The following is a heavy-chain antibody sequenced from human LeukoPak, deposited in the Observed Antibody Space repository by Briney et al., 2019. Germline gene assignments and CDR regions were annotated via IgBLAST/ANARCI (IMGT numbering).Heavy chain of an antibody. CDR2: ISSSGSTI. D-gene: IGHD3-10*02. V-gene: IGHV3-48*03. CDR1: GFTFSSYE. Sequence: GGSLRLSCVDSGFTFSSYEMNWVPQAPGKGLEWISYISSSGSTIYYADSVKGRFTISRDNAKNSLYLQMNSLRAEDTAVYYCAELGITMIGGVWGKGTTVTISS. CDR3: AELGITMIGGV. J-gene: IGHJ6*04.